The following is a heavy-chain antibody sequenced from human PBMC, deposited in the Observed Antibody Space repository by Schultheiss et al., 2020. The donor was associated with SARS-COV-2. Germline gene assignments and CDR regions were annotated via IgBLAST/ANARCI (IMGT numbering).Heavy chain of an antibody. J-gene: IGHJ4*02. Sequence: GGSLRLSCAASGFTFSSHGMHWVRQAPGKGLEWVAIISFDGSDEYYAESVKGRFTISRDDSKNTVYLQMNTLRTEDTAVYYCAKDRAGGWLGRGYIDYWGQGTLVTVSS. CDR2: ISFDGSDE. D-gene: IGHD6-19*01. V-gene: IGHV3-30*18. CDR1: GFTFSSHG. CDR3: AKDRAGGWLGRGYIDY.